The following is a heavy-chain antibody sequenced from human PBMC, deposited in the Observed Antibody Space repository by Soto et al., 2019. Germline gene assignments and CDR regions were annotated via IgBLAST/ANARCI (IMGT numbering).Heavy chain of an antibody. D-gene: IGHD3-16*01. CDR3: ARAGPFWGLQTRPGFGY. Sequence: EVQLVESGGGLVQPGGSLRLSCAASGFTFSSYSMNWVRQAPGKGLEWVSYISSSSSTIYYADSVKGRFTISRDNAKNSLYLQMNSLRAEDTTVYYCARAGPFWGLQTRPGFGYWGQGTLVTVSS. J-gene: IGHJ4*02. CDR2: ISSSSSTI. V-gene: IGHV3-48*01. CDR1: GFTFSSYS.